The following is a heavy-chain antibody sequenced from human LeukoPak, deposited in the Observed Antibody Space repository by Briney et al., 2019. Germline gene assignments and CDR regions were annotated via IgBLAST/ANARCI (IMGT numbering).Heavy chain of an antibody. Sequence: GGSLRLSCAVAGITLSNYGMSWVRQAPGKGLEWVAGISGSGGGTNYADSVKGRFTISRDNPRNTLYLQMNSLRAEDTAVYFCAKRGVVIRVILVGFHKEAYFFDSWGQGALVTVSS. CDR2: ISGSGGGT. V-gene: IGHV3-23*01. CDR3: AKRGVVIRVILVGFHKEAYFFDS. CDR1: GITLSNYG. J-gene: IGHJ4*02. D-gene: IGHD3-22*01.